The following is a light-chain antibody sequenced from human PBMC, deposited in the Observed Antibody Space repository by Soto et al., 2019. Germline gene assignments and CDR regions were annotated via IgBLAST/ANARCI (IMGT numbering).Light chain of an antibody. Sequence: EIVLTQSPATLSLSPGERATLSCRASQTVGRYLAWYQQKPGQAPRLLIYDASNRATGIPARFSGSGSGTDFALTISSLEPDDFAVYYCQQRSNWPPWTFGQGTEVEIK. J-gene: IGKJ1*01. CDR1: QTVGRY. CDR3: QQRSNWPPWT. V-gene: IGKV3-11*01. CDR2: DAS.